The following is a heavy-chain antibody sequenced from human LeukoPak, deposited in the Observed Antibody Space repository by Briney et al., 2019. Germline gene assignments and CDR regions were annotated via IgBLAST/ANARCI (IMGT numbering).Heavy chain of an antibody. V-gene: IGHV5-10-1*01. CDR1: GYSFTSCW. CDR3: STARAFDSRSFDY. J-gene: IGHJ4*02. CDR2: IDPSDSYT. Sequence: GESPKISCKGSGYSFTSCWISWVRQMPGKGLEWMGRIDPSDSYTNYSPSFQGHVTISADKSINTAYLQWASLKASDTAMYYCSTARAFDSRSFDYWGQGSLVTVSS. D-gene: IGHD5-12*01.